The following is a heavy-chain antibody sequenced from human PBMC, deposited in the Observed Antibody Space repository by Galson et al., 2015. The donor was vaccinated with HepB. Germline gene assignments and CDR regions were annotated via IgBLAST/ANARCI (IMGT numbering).Heavy chain of an antibody. CDR3: ARSVAAAYYFYMDV. V-gene: IGHV2-70*01. Sequence: PALVKPTQTLTLTCTFSGFSLSTSGMCVSWIRQPPGKAPEWLALIDWDDDKYYSTSLKTRLTISKDTSKNQVVLTMTNMDPVDTATYYCARSVAAAYYFYMDVWGKGTTVTVSS. CDR2: IDWDDDK. D-gene: IGHD6-13*01. J-gene: IGHJ6*03. CDR1: GFSLSTSGMC.